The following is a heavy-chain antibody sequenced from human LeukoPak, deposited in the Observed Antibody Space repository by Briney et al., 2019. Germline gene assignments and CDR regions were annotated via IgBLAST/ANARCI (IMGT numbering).Heavy chain of an antibody. J-gene: IGHJ4*02. CDR2: IYYSGST. V-gene: IGHV4-31*03. CDR3: ARDPLDRGGY. D-gene: IGHD3-22*01. Sequence: SETLSLTCTVSGGSISSDVYFWSWIRQHPGKVLEWIGYIYYSGSTYYNPSLKSRVTISVDTSKNQFSLKLRSVTAADTAVYYCARDPLDRGGYWGQGILVTVSS. CDR1: GGSISSDVYF.